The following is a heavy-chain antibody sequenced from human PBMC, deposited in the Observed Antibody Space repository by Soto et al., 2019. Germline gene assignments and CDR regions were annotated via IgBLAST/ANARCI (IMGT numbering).Heavy chain of an antibody. CDR3: AREGKGIGCFSSYFAF. J-gene: IGHJ4*02. CDR2: INPSGGST. D-gene: IGHD3-10*01. Sequence: ASVTVSCKASGYTFTSYYMHWVRQATGQGLEWMGIINPSGGSTSYAQKFQGRVTMTRDTSTSTVYMELSSLRSEDTAVYYCAREGKGIGCFSSYFAFWGRGTLVPVSP. V-gene: IGHV1-46*03. CDR1: GYTFTSYY.